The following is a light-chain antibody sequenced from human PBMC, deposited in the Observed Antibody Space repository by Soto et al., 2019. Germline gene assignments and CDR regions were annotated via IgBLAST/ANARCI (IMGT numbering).Light chain of an antibody. CDR1: QSVSSSY. J-gene: IGKJ2*01. CDR2: GAS. Sequence: EIVLTQSPGTLSLSPGERATLSCRASQSVSSSYLAWYQQKPGQTPRLLIYGASSRATGIPDRFSGSGSGTDFTVAIGRLEPEDFAVYYCQQFGNSPYTFGQGTKLDIK. CDR3: QQFGNSPYT. V-gene: IGKV3-20*01.